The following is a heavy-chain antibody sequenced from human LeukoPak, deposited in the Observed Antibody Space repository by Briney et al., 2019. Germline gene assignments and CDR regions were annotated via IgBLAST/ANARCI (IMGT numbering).Heavy chain of an antibody. CDR1: GVTLSNYG. Sequence: GGSLRLSCAVSGVTLSNYGMSWVRQAPGKGLEWVAGISDSGGRTNYADSVKGRFTISRDNPKNTLYLQMNSLRAEDTAVYFCAKRGVVVRVFLVGFHKEAYYFESWGQGALVTVSS. CDR3: AKRGVVVRVFLVGFHKEAYYFES. CDR2: ISDSGGRT. D-gene: IGHD3/OR15-3a*01. J-gene: IGHJ4*02. V-gene: IGHV3-23*01.